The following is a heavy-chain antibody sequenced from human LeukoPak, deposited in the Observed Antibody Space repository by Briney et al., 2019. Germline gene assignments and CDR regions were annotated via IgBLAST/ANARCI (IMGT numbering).Heavy chain of an antibody. Sequence: EASVKVSCKVSGYTLTELSMHWVRQAPGKGLEWMGRFDPEDGETIYAQKFQGRVTMTADTSTDTVYMELSSLRSEDTAVYYCATEGKMVRGVYTDYWGQGTLVTVSS. V-gene: IGHV1-24*01. CDR3: ATEGKMVRGVYTDY. CDR1: GYTLTELS. J-gene: IGHJ4*02. D-gene: IGHD3-10*01. CDR2: FDPEDGET.